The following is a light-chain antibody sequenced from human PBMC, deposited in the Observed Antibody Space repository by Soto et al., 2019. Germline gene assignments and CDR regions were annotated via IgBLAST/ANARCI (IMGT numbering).Light chain of an antibody. Sequence: EIVLTQSPATLSLSPGERATLSCRASQSVRSYLAWYQQKPGQAPRLLIYDASNRATGIPARFSGSGAGTAYTLTTSTLAREDFAFDYCQQRCSWPWNFSQGTKVDSK. J-gene: IGKJ1*01. CDR2: DAS. CDR3: QQRCSWPWN. V-gene: IGKV3-11*01. CDR1: QSVRSY.